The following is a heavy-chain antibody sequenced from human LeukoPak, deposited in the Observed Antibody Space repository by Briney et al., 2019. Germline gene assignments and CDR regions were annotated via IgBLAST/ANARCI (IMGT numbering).Heavy chain of an antibody. CDR2: IHPNSGDT. CDR3: VSHYGPGPV. Sequence: GPAGNYSCKRGGSTFTEHHVHWAGQAASQGLEWMGRIHPNSGDTDYSQKFQGRANITRDTSITTAYMELTGLKSDETAVYYCVSHYGPGPVWGQGTLVTVS. D-gene: IGHD3-10*01. V-gene: IGHV1-2*06. CDR1: GSTFTEHH. J-gene: IGHJ4*02.